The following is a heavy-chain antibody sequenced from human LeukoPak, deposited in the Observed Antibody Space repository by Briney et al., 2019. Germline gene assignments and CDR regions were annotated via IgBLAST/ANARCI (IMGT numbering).Heavy chain of an antibody. CDR3: ARSTGSIDY. Sequence: PSQTLSLTCAISGDSVSSNSAAWNWIRQSPSRGLEWLGRTYYRSKWHTYYAVSAKSRISINRDTSKNQITLQLNSVTPEDTAVYYCARSTGSIDYWGQGTLVTVSS. J-gene: IGHJ4*02. V-gene: IGHV6-1*01. CDR1: GDSVSSNSAA. D-gene: IGHD1-1*01. CDR2: TYYRSKWHT.